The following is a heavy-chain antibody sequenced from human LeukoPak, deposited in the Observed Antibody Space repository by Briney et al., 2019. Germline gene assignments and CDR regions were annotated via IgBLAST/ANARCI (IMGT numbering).Heavy chain of an antibody. V-gene: IGHV3-30*18. CDR1: GFTFSSYG. Sequence: GRSLRLSCAASGFTFSSYGMHWVRQAPGKGLEWVAVISYDGSNKYYADSVKGRFTISRDNSKNTPYLQMNSLRAEDTAVYYCAKDVVPLGPSYYDFWSGALDYWGQGTLVTVSS. J-gene: IGHJ4*02. D-gene: IGHD3-3*01. CDR2: ISYDGSNK. CDR3: AKDVVPLGPSYYDFWSGALDY.